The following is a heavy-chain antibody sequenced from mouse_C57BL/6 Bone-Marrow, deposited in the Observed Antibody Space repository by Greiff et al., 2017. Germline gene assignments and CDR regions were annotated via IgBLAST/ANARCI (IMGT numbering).Heavy chain of an antibody. V-gene: IGHV1-54*01. CDR2: INPGSGGT. D-gene: IGHD1-1*01. CDR1: GYAFTNYL. J-gene: IGHJ1*03. Sequence: VQLQQSGAELVRPGTSVKVSCKASGYAFTNYLIEWVKQRPGQGLEWIGVINPGSGGTNYNEKFKGKATLTAATSSSTAYMQLSSLTSEDSAVYFCARSDGSSFWYFEFGGRGTTVTVSS. CDR3: ARSDGSSFWYFEF.